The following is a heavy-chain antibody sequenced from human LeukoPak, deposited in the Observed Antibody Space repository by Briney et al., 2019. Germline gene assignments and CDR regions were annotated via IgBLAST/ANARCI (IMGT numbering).Heavy chain of an antibody. CDR2: IIPIFGTA. J-gene: IGHJ4*02. D-gene: IGHD2-15*01. Sequence: SVKVSCKASGGTFSSYAISWVRQAPGQGLEWMGRIIPIFGTANYAQKFQGRVTITTDESTSTAYMELSGLRSEDTAVYYCARAFCSGGSCYSIDYWGQGTLVTVSS. CDR1: GGTFSSYA. V-gene: IGHV1-69*05. CDR3: ARAFCSGGSCYSIDY.